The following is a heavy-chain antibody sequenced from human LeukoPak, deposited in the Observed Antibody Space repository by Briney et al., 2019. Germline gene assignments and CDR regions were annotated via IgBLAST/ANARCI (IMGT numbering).Heavy chain of an antibody. CDR2: ISWNSGSI. J-gene: IGHJ3*02. V-gene: IGHV3-9*01. CDR1: GFTFDDYA. CDR3: WGYHYYGSGRDAFDI. Sequence: PGRSLRLSCAASGFTFDDYAMHWVRQAPGKGLEWVSGISWNSGSIGYADSVKGRFTISRDNAKNSLYLQMNSLRAEDTALYYCWGYHYYGSGRDAFDIWGQGTLVTVSS. D-gene: IGHD3-10*01.